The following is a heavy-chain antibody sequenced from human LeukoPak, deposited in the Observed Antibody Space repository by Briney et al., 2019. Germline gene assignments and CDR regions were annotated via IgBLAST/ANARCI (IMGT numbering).Heavy chain of an antibody. Sequence: PSETLSLTCAVSGGSISSSNWWSWVRQPPGKGLEWIGEIYHSGSTNYNPSLKSRVTISVDTSKNQFSLKLSSVTAADTAVYYCARGSLTVTTNFDYWGQGTLVTVSS. CDR3: ARGSLTVTTNFDY. D-gene: IGHD4-17*01. V-gene: IGHV4-4*02. CDR1: GGSISSSNW. J-gene: IGHJ4*02. CDR2: IYHSGST.